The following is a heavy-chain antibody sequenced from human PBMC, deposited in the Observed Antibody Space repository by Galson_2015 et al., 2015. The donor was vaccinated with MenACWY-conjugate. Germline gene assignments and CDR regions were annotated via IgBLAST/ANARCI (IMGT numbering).Heavy chain of an antibody. J-gene: IGHJ4*02. Sequence: SLRLSCAVTGFTFSSYWIHWVRQAPGKGLVWVSRITTDVTNTAYADSVKGRFTLSRDNAKNTVYLQMNSLRAEDTAVYYCARDYGSGTPLDYWGQGTLVTVSS. V-gene: IGHV3-74*01. CDR1: GFTFSSYW. D-gene: IGHD3-10*01. CDR2: ITTDVTNT. CDR3: ARDYGSGTPLDY.